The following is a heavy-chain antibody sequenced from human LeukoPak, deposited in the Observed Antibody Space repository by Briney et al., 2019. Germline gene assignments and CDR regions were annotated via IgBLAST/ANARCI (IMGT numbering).Heavy chain of an antibody. D-gene: IGHD2-15*01. CDR1: GFTFSSYA. Sequence: PGGSLRLSCAASGFTFSSYAMIWVRQAPGKGLEWVSAISGSGGSTYYADSVKGRFTISRDNSKNTLYLQMNSLRAEDTAVYYCAKDGLGYCRGGSCYGLSEWGQRTLVTVSS. CDR3: AKDGLGYCRGGSCYGLSE. J-gene: IGHJ4*02. V-gene: IGHV3-23*01. CDR2: ISGSGGST.